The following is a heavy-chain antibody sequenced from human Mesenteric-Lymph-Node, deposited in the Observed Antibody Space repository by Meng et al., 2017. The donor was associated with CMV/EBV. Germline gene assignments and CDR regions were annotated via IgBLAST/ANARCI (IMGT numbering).Heavy chain of an antibody. V-gene: IGHV3-7*01. CDR2: IKQDGSEK. Sequence: GGSLRLSCAASGFTFTTYWMSWVRQAPGKGLEWVANIKQDGSEKHYVDSVRGRFTISRDNARNSQYLQMNSLRAEDTAVYYCAREPSDFWSGYYRNYYHGMDVWGQGTTVTVSS. D-gene: IGHD3-3*01. CDR1: GFTFTTYW. J-gene: IGHJ6*02. CDR3: AREPSDFWSGYYRNYYHGMDV.